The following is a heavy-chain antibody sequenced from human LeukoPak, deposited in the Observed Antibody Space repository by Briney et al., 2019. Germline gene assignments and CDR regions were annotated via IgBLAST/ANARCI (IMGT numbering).Heavy chain of an antibody. CDR1: GGSISSGGYY. J-gene: IGHJ4*02. Sequence: SQTLSLTCTVSGGSISSGGYYWSWIRQHPGKGLEWIGYIYYSGSTYYNPSLKSRVTISVDTSKNQFSLKLSSVTAADTAVYYCARSIVPGPGYFDYWGQGTLVTVSS. V-gene: IGHV4-31*03. D-gene: IGHD2-2*01. CDR2: IYYSGST. CDR3: ARSIVPGPGYFDY.